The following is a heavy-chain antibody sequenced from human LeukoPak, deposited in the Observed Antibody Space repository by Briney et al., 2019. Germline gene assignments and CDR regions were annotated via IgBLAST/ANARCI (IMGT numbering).Heavy chain of an antibody. CDR2: IYTSGST. CDR3: ASSGYDFWSGGGYFDY. CDR1: GGSISSYY. D-gene: IGHD3-3*01. Sequence: SETLSLTCTVSGGSISSYYWSWIRQPPGKGLEWIGYIYTSGSTNYNPSLKSRVTISVDTSKNQFSLKLSSVTAADTAVYYCASSGYDFWSGGGYFDYWGQGTLVTVSS. J-gene: IGHJ4*02. V-gene: IGHV4-4*09.